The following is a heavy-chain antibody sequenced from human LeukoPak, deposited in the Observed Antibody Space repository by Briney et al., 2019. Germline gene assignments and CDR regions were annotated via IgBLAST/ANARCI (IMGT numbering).Heavy chain of an antibody. CDR2: INHSGST. V-gene: IGHV4-34*01. CDR3: ARAPHYDFWSGKLLDY. J-gene: IGHJ4*02. CDR1: GGSFSGYY. D-gene: IGHD3-3*01. Sequence: SETLSLTCAVYGGSFSGYYWSWIRRPPGKGLEWIGEINHSGSTNYNPSLKSRVTISVDTSKNQFSLKLSSVTAADTAVYYCARAPHYDFWSGKLLDYWGQGTLVTVSS.